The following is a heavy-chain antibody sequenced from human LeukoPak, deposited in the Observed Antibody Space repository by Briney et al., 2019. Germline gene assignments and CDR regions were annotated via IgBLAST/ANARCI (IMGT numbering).Heavy chain of an antibody. Sequence: ASVKVSCTASGYTFTGYYMHWVRQAPGQGLEWMGWINPNSGGTNFAQKFQGRVTLTRDTSINTAYMELSSLRSDDTAVYYCARAKLDDCGGVCDQYFQHWGQGTLVTVSS. V-gene: IGHV1-2*02. CDR2: INPNSGGT. D-gene: IGHD2-21*02. CDR1: GYTFTGYY. CDR3: ARAKLDDCGGVCDQYFQH. J-gene: IGHJ1*01.